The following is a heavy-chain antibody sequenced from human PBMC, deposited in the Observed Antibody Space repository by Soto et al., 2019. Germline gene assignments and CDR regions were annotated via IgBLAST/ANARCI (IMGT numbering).Heavy chain of an antibody. V-gene: IGHV3-48*04. Sequence: GGSLRLSCAASGFRFSDYSMNWVRQAPGRGLEWVSDISSSSVTTGYADSVKGRFTISRDNAKNSLYLQMSSLRAEDTALYYCAKGLGFSFYYIEVWGKGTTVTVSS. D-gene: IGHD6-25*01. CDR1: GFRFSDYS. CDR2: ISSSSVTT. CDR3: AKGLGFSFYYIEV. J-gene: IGHJ6*03.